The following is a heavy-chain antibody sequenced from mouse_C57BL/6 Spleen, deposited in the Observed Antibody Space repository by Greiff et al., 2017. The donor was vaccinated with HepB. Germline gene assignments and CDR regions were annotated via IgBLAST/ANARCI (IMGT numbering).Heavy chain of an antibody. CDR3: ARELFITTVVGAMDY. V-gene: IGHV5-16*01. Sequence: DVKLVESEGGLVQPGSSMKLSCTASGFTFSDYYMAWVRQVPEKGLEWVANINYDGSSTYYLDSLKSRFIISRDNAKNILYLQMSSLKSEDTATYYCARELFITTVVGAMDYWGQGTSVTVSS. CDR2: INYDGSST. CDR1: GFTFSDYY. J-gene: IGHJ4*01. D-gene: IGHD1-1*01.